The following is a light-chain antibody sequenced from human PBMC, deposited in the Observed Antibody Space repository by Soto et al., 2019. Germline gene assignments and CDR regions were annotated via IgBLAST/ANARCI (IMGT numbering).Light chain of an antibody. CDR2: GNS. J-gene: IGLJ2*01. Sequence: QSVLTQPPSVSGAPGQRVTLSCTGSSSNIGAGYDVHWYQQLPGTAPKLLIYGNSNRPSGVPDRFSGSKSGTSASLAITGLQAEDEADYYGQSYDSSLSGNVVFGGGTKLTVL. CDR3: QSYDSSLSGNVV. CDR1: SSNIGAGYD. V-gene: IGLV1-40*01.